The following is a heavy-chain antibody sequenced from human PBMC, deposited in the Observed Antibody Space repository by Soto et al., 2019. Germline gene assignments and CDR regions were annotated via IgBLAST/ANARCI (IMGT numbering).Heavy chain of an antibody. J-gene: IGHJ4*02. CDR2: IRRNAYGGTT. V-gene: IGHV3-49*04. Sequence: SLRLTCTTSGFTVGDYALSWVRQAPGKGLEWVGFIRRNAYGGTTDYAASVKGRFTISRDDSKSIAYLQMNSLRTEDTALYYCTRASSLDFDFWGQGTLVTVS. D-gene: IGHD3-16*01. CDR3: TRASSLDFDF. CDR1: GFTVGDYA.